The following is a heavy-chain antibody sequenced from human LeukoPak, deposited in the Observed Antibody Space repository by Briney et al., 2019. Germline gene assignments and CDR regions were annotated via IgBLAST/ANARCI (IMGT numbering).Heavy chain of an antibody. V-gene: IGHV3-30*02. CDR1: GFTFSSYG. Sequence: PGGSLRLSCAASGFTFSSYGMHWVRQAPGKGLEWVAFIRYDGSNKYYADSVKGRFTISRDNSKNTLYLQMNSLRAEDTAVYYCAKDEPRAVAGLPLHWGQGTLVTVSS. D-gene: IGHD6-19*01. CDR3: AKDEPRAVAGLPLH. J-gene: IGHJ4*02. CDR2: IRYDGSNK.